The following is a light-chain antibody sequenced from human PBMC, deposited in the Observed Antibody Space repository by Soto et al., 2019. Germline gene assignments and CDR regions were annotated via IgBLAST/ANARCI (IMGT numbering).Light chain of an antibody. CDR1: QTIRSY. J-gene: IGKJ4*01. CDR2: GAS. Sequence: EIVMTQSPATLSVSPGERATLSCRASQTIRSYLAWFQQKPGQAPSLLIYGASTRATGIPARFSGSGSGTEFTLTISSLQSEDFALYYCQQYNNWPLTFGGGNKVEI. CDR3: QQYNNWPLT. V-gene: IGKV3D-15*01.